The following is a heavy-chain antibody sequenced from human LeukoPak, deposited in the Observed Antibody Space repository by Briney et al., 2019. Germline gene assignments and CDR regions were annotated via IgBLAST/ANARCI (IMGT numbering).Heavy chain of an antibody. J-gene: IGHJ4*02. Sequence: PSETLSLTCTVSGGSISSYYWSGIRQPPGKGLEWIGYIHYSGTTNYNPSLRSRVTMSVDTSKNQFSLNLSSVTAADTAVYYCARLSASRPFDDWGQGSLVTVSS. CDR1: GGSISSYY. V-gene: IGHV4-59*08. CDR3: ARLSASRPFDD. D-gene: IGHD2-8*01. CDR2: IHYSGTT.